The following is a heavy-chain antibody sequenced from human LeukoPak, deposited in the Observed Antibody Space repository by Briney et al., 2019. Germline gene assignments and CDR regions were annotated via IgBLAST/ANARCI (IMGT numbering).Heavy chain of an antibody. J-gene: IGHJ4*02. Sequence: SETLSLTCTVSGGSISSYYWSWIRQPPGKGLEWIGHIYNSGSTNYNPYLKSRGTISVDTSNNQSSLQLSSVTAADTAVDYCARQTVGYCSGYRCYYVDYWGQGTLVTVSS. CDR1: GGSISSYY. CDR3: ARQTVGYCSGYRCYYVDY. V-gene: IGHV4-59*08. D-gene: IGHD2-15*01. CDR2: IYNSGST.